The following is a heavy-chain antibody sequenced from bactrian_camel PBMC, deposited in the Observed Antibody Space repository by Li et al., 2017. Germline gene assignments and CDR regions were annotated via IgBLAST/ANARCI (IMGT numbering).Heavy chain of an antibody. D-gene: IGHD6*01. CDR1: AFTFRRDA. J-gene: IGHJ6*01. V-gene: IGHV3S40*01. Sequence: DVQLVESGGGLVQPGGSLRLSCTASAFTFRRDAMMWVRQAQGKGLEWVSGINSAGITTYYQESMKGRFTISRDNAKNMVYLQMNSLTTEDTAVYYCAANQYGGSWYGMGYWGQGTQVTVS. CDR2: INSAGITT. CDR3: AANQYGGSWYGMGY.